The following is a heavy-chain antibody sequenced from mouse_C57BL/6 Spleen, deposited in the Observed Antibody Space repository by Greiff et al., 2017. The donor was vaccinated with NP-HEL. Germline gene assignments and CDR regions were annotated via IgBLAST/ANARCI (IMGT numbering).Heavy chain of an antibody. CDR2: IDPETGGT. CDR1: GYTFTDYE. V-gene: IGHV1-15*01. Sequence: QVQLQQSGAELVRPGASVTLSCKASGYTFTDYEMHWVKQTPVHGLEWIGAIDPETGGTAYNQKFKGKAILTADKSSSTAYMELRSLTSEDSAVYYCTRDYYDYDGVFAYWGQGTLVTVSA. J-gene: IGHJ3*01. D-gene: IGHD2-4*01. CDR3: TRDYYDYDGVFAY.